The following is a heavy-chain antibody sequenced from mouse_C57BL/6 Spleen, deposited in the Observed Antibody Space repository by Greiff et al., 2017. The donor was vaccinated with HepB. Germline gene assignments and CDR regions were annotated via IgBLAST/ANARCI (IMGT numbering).Heavy chain of an antibody. CDR2: IDPEDGET. CDR1: GFNIKDYY. V-gene: IGHV14-2*01. J-gene: IGHJ2*01. D-gene: IGHD1-1*01. CDR3: ARGSSQYYFDY. Sequence: VQLQQSGAELVKPGASVKLSCTASGFNIKDYYMHWVKQRPEQGLEWIGRIDPEDGETKYAPKFQGKATITADTSSNTAYLQLSSLTSEDTAVYYCARGSSQYYFDYWGQGTTLTVSS.